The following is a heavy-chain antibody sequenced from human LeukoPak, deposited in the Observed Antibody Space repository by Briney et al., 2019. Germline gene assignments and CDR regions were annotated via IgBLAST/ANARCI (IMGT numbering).Heavy chain of an antibody. Sequence: PGGSLTLFCAPSGFTFSRYCLKWVRQAPREGLGWVSSISSSSSYIYYADSVKGRFTISRDNAKNSLYLQMNSLRAEDTAVYYCARDRYSGSYSTFDYWGQGTLVTVSS. J-gene: IGHJ4*02. D-gene: IGHD1-26*01. V-gene: IGHV3-21*01. CDR2: ISSSSSYI. CDR3: ARDRYSGSYSTFDY. CDR1: GFTFSRYC.